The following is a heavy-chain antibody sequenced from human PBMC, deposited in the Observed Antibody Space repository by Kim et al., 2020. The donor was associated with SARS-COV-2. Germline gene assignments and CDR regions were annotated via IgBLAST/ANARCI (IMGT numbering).Heavy chain of an antibody. J-gene: IGHJ6*01. Sequence: GGSLRLSCAASGFTFSTYEMNWVRQAPGKGLEWISYISTSGSTIYYADSVKGRFTISRDNAKSSLSLQMNSLRAEDTAVYYCARSLYWSSTSCFYGMDV. CDR1: GFTFSTYE. D-gene: IGHD2-2*01. CDR3: ARSLYWSSTSCFYGMDV. CDR2: ISTSGSTI. V-gene: IGHV3-48*03.